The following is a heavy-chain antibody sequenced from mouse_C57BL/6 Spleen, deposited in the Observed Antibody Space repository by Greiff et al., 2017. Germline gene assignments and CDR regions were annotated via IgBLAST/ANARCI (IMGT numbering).Heavy chain of an antibody. V-gene: IGHV1-82*01. Sequence: VQLQESGPELVKPGASVKISCKASGYAFSSSWMNWVKQRPGQGLEWIGRIYPGDGDTNYNGKFKGKATLTADKSSSTAYMQLSSLTSEDSAVYFCARTYYSNPMDYWGQGTSVTVSS. CDR2: IYPGDGDT. J-gene: IGHJ4*01. D-gene: IGHD2-5*01. CDR3: ARTYYSNPMDY. CDR1: GYAFSSSW.